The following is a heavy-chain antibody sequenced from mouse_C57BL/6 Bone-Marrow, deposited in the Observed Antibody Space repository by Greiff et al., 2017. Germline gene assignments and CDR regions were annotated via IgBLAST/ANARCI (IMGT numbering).Heavy chain of an antibody. Sequence: VKLMESGPELVKPGASVKISCKASGYAFSSSWMNWVKQRPGKGLEWIGRIYPGDGDTNYNGKFKGKATLTADKSSSTAYMQLSSLTSEDSAVYFCARSPYYYGSSSWGQGTLVTVSA. J-gene: IGHJ3*01. CDR2: IYPGDGDT. CDR1: GYAFSSSW. CDR3: ARSPYYYGSSS. V-gene: IGHV1-82*01. D-gene: IGHD1-1*01.